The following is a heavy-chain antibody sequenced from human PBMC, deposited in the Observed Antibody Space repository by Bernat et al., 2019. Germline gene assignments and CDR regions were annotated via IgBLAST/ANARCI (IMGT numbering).Heavy chain of an antibody. J-gene: IGHJ5*02. D-gene: IGHD5-12*01. V-gene: IGHV1-3*01. CDR1: GYSFTRYA. CDR3: AKGLLRFGQFPNWFDP. Sequence: QIQLVQSGAEVKKPGASVKVSCKVSGYSFTRYAMHWVRQAPGQRLEWMGWINAGNGDTKYSQKFQGRVTITRDTSASAAYMELSSLRSEDTAVYYCAKGLLRFGQFPNWFDPWGQGTLVTVSS. CDR2: INAGNGDT.